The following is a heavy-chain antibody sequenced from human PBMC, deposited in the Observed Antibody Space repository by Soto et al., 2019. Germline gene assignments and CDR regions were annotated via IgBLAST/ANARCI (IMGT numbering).Heavy chain of an antibody. Sequence: QVQLVESGGGVVQPGRSLRLSCAASGFTFSSYGMHWVRQAPGKGLEWVAVISYDGSNKYYADSVKGRFTISRDNSKNTLYLKMSRLRAEDTAVDYCVTDGSSGWPYYYGLEVWGQGTTGTDSS. CDR2: ISYDGSNK. CDR1: GFTFSSYG. J-gene: IGHJ6*02. D-gene: IGHD6-19*01. CDR3: VTDGSSGWPYYYGLEV. V-gene: IGHV3-30*03.